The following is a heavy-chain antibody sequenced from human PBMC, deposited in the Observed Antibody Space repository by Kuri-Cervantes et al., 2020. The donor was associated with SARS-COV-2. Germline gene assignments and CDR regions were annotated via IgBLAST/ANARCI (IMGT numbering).Heavy chain of an antibody. Sequence: GSLRLSCTVSGGSISSYYWSWIRQPPGKGLEWIGYIYYSGSTNYNPSLKSRVTISVDTSKNQFSLKLSSVIAADTAVYYCARAKMGFLEWDNWLDPWGQGTLVTVSS. V-gene: IGHV4-59*08. D-gene: IGHD3-3*01. CDR3: ARAKMGFLEWDNWLDP. CDR2: IYYSGST. J-gene: IGHJ5*02. CDR1: GGSISSYY.